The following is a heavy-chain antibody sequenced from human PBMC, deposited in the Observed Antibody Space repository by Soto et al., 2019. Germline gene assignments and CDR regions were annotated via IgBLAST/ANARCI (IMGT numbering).Heavy chain of an antibody. J-gene: IGHJ4*02. V-gene: IGHV3-23*01. Sequence: PGGSLRLSCAASGFTFSSYAMSWVRQAPGKGPEWVSAISGSGGSTYYADSVKGRFTISRDNSKNTLYLQMNSLRAEDTAVYYCAKVLRFLEWLNTTIKAFCGQGTLVTVSA. D-gene: IGHD3-3*01. CDR1: GFTFSSYA. CDR3: AKVLRFLEWLNTTIKAF. CDR2: ISGSGGST.